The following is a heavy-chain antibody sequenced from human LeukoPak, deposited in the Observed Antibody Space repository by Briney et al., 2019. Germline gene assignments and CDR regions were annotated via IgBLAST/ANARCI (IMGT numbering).Heavy chain of an antibody. CDR3: ARGGAAAGRNFDY. J-gene: IGHJ4*02. Sequence: SETLSLTCSVSGGSINSNYWSWIRQPPGKGLEWIGYIYYSGSTNYNPSLKSRVTISVDTSKNQFSLKLSSVTAADTAVYYCARGGAAAGRNFDYWGQGTLVTVSS. V-gene: IGHV4-59*01. CDR1: GGSINSNY. CDR2: IYYSGST. D-gene: IGHD6-13*01.